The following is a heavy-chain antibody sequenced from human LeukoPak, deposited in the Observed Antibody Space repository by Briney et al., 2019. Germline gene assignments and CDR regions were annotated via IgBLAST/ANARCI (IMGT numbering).Heavy chain of an antibody. V-gene: IGHV3-23*01. CDR1: GFTFRSYA. D-gene: IGHD3-3*01. CDR3: AKGGAYYDFSFDP. CDR2: INGNGGAT. Sequence: GGSLRLSCAASGFTFRSYAMSWVRQAPGKGLEWVSTINGNGGATYYADSVRGRFTISRDNFKNTLYLQVNSLRAEDTAVYYCAKGGAYYDFSFDPRGRGTLVTVSS. J-gene: IGHJ5*02.